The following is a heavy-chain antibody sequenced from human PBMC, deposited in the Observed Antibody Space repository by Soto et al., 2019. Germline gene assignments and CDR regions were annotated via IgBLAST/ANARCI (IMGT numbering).Heavy chain of an antibody. J-gene: IGHJ3*02. CDR2: ISYDGSNK. Sequence: GGSLRLSCAASGFSLRTYGMQWLRRAPGKGLEWVAVISYDGSNKYYADSVKGRFTISRDNSKNTLYLQMNSLRAEDTAVYYCAKVLRHDAFDIWGQGTMVTVSS. CDR3: AKVLRHDAFDI. CDR1: GFSLRTYG. V-gene: IGHV3-30*18.